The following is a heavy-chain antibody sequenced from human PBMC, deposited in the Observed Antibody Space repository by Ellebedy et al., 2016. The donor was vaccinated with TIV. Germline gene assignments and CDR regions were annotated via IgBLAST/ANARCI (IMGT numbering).Heavy chain of an antibody. D-gene: IGHD2-8*01. CDR2: ISGSGFGT. J-gene: IGHJ4*02. Sequence: GESLKISCAASGFTFSNFAMSWVRLAPGKGLEWVSTISGSGFGTYYADSVKGRFTISRDNSKNTLYLQMNSLRAEDTAVYYCAKGRRMVYSTGGLDYWGQGTLVTVSS. CDR1: GFTFSNFA. CDR3: AKGRRMVYSTGGLDY. V-gene: IGHV3-23*01.